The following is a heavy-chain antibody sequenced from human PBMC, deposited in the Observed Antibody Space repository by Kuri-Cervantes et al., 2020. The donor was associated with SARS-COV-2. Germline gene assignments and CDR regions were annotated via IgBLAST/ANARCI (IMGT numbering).Heavy chain of an antibody. J-gene: IGHJ6*02. CDR2: INPNSGGT. CDR3: ARDRTRSSWYVWGGSIYGMDV. V-gene: IGHV1-2*02. CDR1: GYTFTGYY. D-gene: IGHD6-13*01. Sequence: ASVKVSCKASGYTFTGYYTHWVRQAPGQGLEWMGWINPNSGGTNYAQKFQGRVTMTRDTSISTAYMELSRLRSDDTAVYYRARDRTRSSWYVWGGSIYGMDVWGQGTTVTVSS.